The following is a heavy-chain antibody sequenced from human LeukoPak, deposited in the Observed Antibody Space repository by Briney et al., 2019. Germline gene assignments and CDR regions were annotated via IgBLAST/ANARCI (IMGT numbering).Heavy chain of an antibody. Sequence: SETLSLTCTVSGVSISTYYWNWIRQPPGMGLEWIGYIYSGGSTNYNPSLKSPVTLSIDTSKNQFSLKLHSVTAADTAVYYCARAWGYGDYGAFDIWGQGTMVTVSS. J-gene: IGHJ3*02. V-gene: IGHV4-59*01. D-gene: IGHD5-12*01. CDR2: IYSGGST. CDR3: ARAWGYGDYGAFDI. CDR1: GVSISTYY.